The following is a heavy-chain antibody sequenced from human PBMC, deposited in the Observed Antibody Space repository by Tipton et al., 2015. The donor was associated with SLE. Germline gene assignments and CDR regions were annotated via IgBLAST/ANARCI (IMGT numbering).Heavy chain of an antibody. J-gene: IGHJ6*03. CDR1: GFTFSSYA. CDR3: AKVHNDYVGNSWYYYYYMDV. V-gene: IGHV3-23*01. CDR2: ISGSGGST. D-gene: IGHD4-23*01. Sequence: GSLRLSCAASGFTFSSYAMTWVRQAPGKGLEWVSVISGSGGSTYFADSVKGRFTISRDNSENTLYLQMNSLRAEDTAVYYCAKVHNDYVGNSWYYYYYMDVWGKGTTVTVSS.